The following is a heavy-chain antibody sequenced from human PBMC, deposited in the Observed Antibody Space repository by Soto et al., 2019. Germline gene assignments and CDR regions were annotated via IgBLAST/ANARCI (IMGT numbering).Heavy chain of an antibody. CDR1: GFTFSSYA. CDR2: ISGSGGST. V-gene: IGHV3-23*01. J-gene: IGHJ6*03. CDR3: AKGNAGQLYYMDV. D-gene: IGHD3-10*01. Sequence: EVQLLESGGGLVQPGGSLRLSCAASGFTFSSYAMSWFRQAPGKGLKWVSAISGSGGSTYYADSVKGRFTISRDNSKNTLYLQMNSLRAEDTAVYYCAKGNAGQLYYMDVWGKGTTVTVSS.